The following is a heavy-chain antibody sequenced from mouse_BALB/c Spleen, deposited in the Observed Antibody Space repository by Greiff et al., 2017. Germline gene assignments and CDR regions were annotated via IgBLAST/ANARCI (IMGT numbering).Heavy chain of an antibody. CDR1: GFSLTSYG. CDR3: ARPGDGYSFAY. Sequence: VQLQQSGPGLVQPSQSLSITCTVSGFSLTSYGVHWVRQSPGKGLEWLGVIWSGGSTDYNAAFISRLSISKDNSKSQVFFKMNSLQANDTAIYYCARPGDGYSFAYWGQGTLVTVSA. V-gene: IGHV2-2*02. D-gene: IGHD2-3*01. J-gene: IGHJ3*01. CDR2: IWSGGST.